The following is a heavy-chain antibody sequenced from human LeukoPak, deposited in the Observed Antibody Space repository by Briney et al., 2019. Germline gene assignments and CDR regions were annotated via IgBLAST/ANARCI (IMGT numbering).Heavy chain of an antibody. CDR2: VNPNNGVT. D-gene: IGHD2-2*01. Sequence: ASVRVSCKASEDTFTGYYIHWVRQAPGQGLEWMGWVNPNNGVTEYAQEFQGRVTMTRDTSLSTAYMELSRLRSDDTAVYYCATDHCTRTNCYEDYYHGMDVWGQGTTVTVS. CDR3: ATDHCTRTNCYEDYYHGMDV. V-gene: IGHV1-2*02. CDR1: EDTFTGYY. J-gene: IGHJ6*02.